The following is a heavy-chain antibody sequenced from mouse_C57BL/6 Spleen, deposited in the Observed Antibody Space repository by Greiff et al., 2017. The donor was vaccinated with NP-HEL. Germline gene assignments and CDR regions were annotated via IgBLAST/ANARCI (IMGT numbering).Heavy chain of an antibody. V-gene: IGHV5-17*01. CDR1: GFTFSDYG. CDR2: ISSGSSTI. D-gene: IGHD2-4*01. J-gene: IGHJ3*01. Sequence: DVMLVESGGGLVKPGGSLKLSCAAYGFTFSDYGMHWVRQAPEKGLEWVAYISSGSSTIYYADTVKGRFTISRDNAKNTLFLQMTSLRSEDTAMYYCARADYDGFAYWGQGTLVTVSA. CDR3: ARADYDGFAY.